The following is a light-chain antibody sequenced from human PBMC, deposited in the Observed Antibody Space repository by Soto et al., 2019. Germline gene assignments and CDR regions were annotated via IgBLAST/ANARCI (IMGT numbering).Light chain of an antibody. Sequence: QSALTQPRSVSGSPGQSVTISCTGTSSDVGAYDYVSWYQQHPGKAPKLLIYHVSKRPSGVPDRFSGSKSGNTASLTVSGLQAEDEADYYCSSYAGSNYPYVFGTGTKVTVL. J-gene: IGLJ1*01. CDR3: SSYAGSNYPYV. CDR1: SSDVGAYDY. CDR2: HVS. V-gene: IGLV2-11*01.